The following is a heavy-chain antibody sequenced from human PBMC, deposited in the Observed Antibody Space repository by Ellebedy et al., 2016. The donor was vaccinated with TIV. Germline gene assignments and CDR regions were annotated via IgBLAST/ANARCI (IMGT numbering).Heavy chain of an antibody. J-gene: IGHJ4*02. CDR3: ARGGIVVVPAATYYFDY. CDR2: IIPILGIA. D-gene: IGHD2-2*01. V-gene: IGHV1-69*04. CDR1: GGTFSSYA. Sequence: AASVKVSCKASGGTFSSYAISWVRQAPGQGLEWMGRIIPILGIANYAQKFQGRVTITADKSTSTAYMELSSLRSEDTAVYYCARGGIVVVPAATYYFDYWGQGTLVTVSS.